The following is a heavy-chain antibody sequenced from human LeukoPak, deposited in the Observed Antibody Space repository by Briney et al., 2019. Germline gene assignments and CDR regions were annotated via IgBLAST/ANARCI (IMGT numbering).Heavy chain of an antibody. CDR2: IWYDGSDK. CDR1: GFTFSSYG. CDR3: AREHSGSYRFDY. J-gene: IGHJ4*02. Sequence: QPGGSLRLSCAASGFTFSSYGMHWVRQAPGKGLEWVAVIWYDGSDKYYADSVKGRFTISRDNSKNTLYLQMNSLRAEDTAVYYCAREHSGSYRFDYWGQGTLVTVSS. V-gene: IGHV3-33*01. D-gene: IGHD1-26*01.